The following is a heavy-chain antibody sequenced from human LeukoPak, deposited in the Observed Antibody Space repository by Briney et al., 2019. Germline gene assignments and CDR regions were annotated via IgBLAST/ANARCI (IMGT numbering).Heavy chain of an antibody. J-gene: IGHJ3*02. CDR3: ARSQHDFWSAADAFDI. Sequence: PGGSLRLSCAASGFTFSSYSMNWVRQAPGKGLEWVSSISSSSSYIYYADSVKGRLTISRDNAKNSLYLQMNSLRAEDTAVYYCARSQHDFWSAADAFDIWGQGTMVTVSS. V-gene: IGHV3-21*01. CDR2: ISSSSSYI. CDR1: GFTFSSYS. D-gene: IGHD3-3*01.